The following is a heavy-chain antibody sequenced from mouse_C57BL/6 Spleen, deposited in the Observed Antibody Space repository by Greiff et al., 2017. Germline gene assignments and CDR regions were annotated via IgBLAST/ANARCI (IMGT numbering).Heavy chain of an antibody. D-gene: IGHD3-1*01. CDR2: IHPNSGST. Sequence: QVQLQQSGAELVKPGASVKLSCKASGYTFTSYWMHWVKQRPGQGLEWIGMIHPNSGSTNYNEKFKSKATLTVEKSSSTAYMQLSSLTSEDSAVYYCARSGLYYFDYWGQGTTLTVSS. CDR3: ARSGLYYFDY. J-gene: IGHJ2*01. V-gene: IGHV1-64*01. CDR1: GYTFTSYW.